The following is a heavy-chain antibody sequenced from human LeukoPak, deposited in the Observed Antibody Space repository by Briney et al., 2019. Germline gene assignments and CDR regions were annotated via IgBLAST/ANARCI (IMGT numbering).Heavy chain of an antibody. J-gene: IGHJ4*02. V-gene: IGHV3-7*01. CDR2: IKQDGSDK. Sequence: GGSLRLSCAASGFTFSSYWMTWVRQAPGKGLGWVANIKQDGSDKYYVGSVKGRFTISRDNAQNSLYLQMNSLRADDTALYYCARQYTSSWYALGYLDYWGQRTLVTVSS. CDR3: ARQYTSSWYALGYLDY. D-gene: IGHD6-13*01. CDR1: GFTFSSYW.